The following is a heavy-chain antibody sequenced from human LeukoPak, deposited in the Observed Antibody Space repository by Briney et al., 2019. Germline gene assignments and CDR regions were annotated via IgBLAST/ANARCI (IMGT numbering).Heavy chain of an antibody. J-gene: IGHJ6*02. V-gene: IGHV5-10-1*01. D-gene: IGHD3-16*01. CDR3: TSQRGGPKGHYYGMDV. CDR2: IDPSDSYT. CDR1: GSSFTSQW. Sequence: GESLKISCQNSGSSFTSQWISWVRQMPGKGLEWMGRIDPSDSYTDYSPSFQGHVTISADKSISTAYLQWPSLKASVTAMYYCTSQRGGPKGHYYGMDVWGQGTTVTVSS.